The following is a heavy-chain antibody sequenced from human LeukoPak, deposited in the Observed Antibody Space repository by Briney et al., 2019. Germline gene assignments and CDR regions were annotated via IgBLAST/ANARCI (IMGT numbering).Heavy chain of an antibody. D-gene: IGHD3-22*01. V-gene: IGHV3-23*01. J-gene: IGHJ4*02. Sequence: GGSLRLSCATSGFTFSSYAMSWVRQAPGKGLEWVSSISGRGANTHYADSVKGRFTICGDYSKNTLNLQMNSLRAEDTDVYYCAKAGCVFETSGYYWFTNWGQGILVTVSS. CDR3: AKAGCVFETSGYYWFTN. CDR2: ISGRGANT. CDR1: GFTFSSYA.